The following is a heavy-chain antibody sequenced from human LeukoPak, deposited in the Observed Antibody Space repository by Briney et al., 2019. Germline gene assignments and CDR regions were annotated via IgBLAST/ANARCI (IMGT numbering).Heavy chain of an antibody. CDR1: GFTFSDYY. D-gene: IGHD2-2*01. J-gene: IGHJ4*02. Sequence: GGSLRLSCAASGFTFSDYYMSWIRQAPGKGLEWVSYISSSSSYTNYADSVKGRITISRDNSKNTLYLQMNSLRPEDTAVYYCARDPVPAAARHFDYWGQGTLVTVSS. V-gene: IGHV3-11*06. CDR2: ISSSSSYT. CDR3: ARDPVPAAARHFDY.